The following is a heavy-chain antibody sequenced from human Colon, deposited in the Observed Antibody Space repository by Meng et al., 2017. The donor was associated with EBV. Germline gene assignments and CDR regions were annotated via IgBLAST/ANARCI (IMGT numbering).Heavy chain of an antibody. J-gene: IGHJ4*02. CDR2: IHSSGST. V-gene: IGHV4-31*03. CDR3: ARRRGGSGRDC. CDR1: GGSISSGGYY. D-gene: IGHD3-10*01. Sequence: QVQLQESGPGLVKPSQPLSLPCTVSGGSISSGGYYWSWIRQHPGKGLEWIGYIHSSGSTYYNPSLQSRVTMFVDTSKNQFSLMLTSVAATDTAVYYCARRRGGSGRDCWGQGTLVTVSS.